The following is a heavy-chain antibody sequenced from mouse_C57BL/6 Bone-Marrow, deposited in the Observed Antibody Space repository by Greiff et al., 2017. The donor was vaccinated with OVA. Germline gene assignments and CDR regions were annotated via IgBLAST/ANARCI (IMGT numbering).Heavy chain of an antibody. Sequence: VQLVEPGAELARPGASVKLSCKASGYTFTSYGISWVKQRTGQGLEWIGEIYPRSGNTYYNEKFKGKATLTADKSSSKAYMELRSLPSEDSAVYFCARGRVDGSSYNWYFDVWGTGTTVTVSS. CDR1: GYTFTSYG. CDR3: ARGRVDGSSYNWYFDV. D-gene: IGHD1-1*01. V-gene: IGHV1-81*01. CDR2: IYPRSGNT. J-gene: IGHJ1*03.